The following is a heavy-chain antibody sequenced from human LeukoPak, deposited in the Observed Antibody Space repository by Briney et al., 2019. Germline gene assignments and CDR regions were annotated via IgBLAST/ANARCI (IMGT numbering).Heavy chain of an antibody. D-gene: IGHD4-17*01. V-gene: IGHV4-39*01. Sequence: SETLSLTCTVFGGSISSSSYYWGWIRQPPRKGLDWIGSIYYSGSTYYNPSIKSRVTISVDTSKNQFSLNLSSVTATDTAVYYCATLNDYGDYGRDYWGQGTLVTVSS. CDR2: IYYSGST. CDR1: GGSISSSSYY. CDR3: ATLNDYGDYGRDY. J-gene: IGHJ4*02.